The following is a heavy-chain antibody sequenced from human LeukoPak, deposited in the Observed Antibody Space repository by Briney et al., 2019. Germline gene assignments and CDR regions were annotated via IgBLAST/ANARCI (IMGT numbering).Heavy chain of an antibody. V-gene: IGHV4-4*07. J-gene: IGHJ4*02. D-gene: IGHD2-8*01. Sequence: PSETLSLTCTVSGGSISSYYWNWMQQPAGKGLEWIGRIYTSGSTNYNPSLKSRVTMSVDTSKNQFSLKLSSVTAADTAVYYCARASVYCSNGVCYTPFDYWGQGTLVTVSS. CDR3: ARASVYCSNGVCYTPFDY. CDR1: GGSISSYY. CDR2: IYTSGST.